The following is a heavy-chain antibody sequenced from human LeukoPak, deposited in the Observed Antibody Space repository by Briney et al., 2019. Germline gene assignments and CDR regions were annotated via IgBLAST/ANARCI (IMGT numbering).Heavy chain of an antibody. V-gene: IGHV4-59*12. CDR1: GGSISNYY. CDR3: ARDAVAGPYNWFDP. D-gene: IGHD6-19*01. J-gene: IGHJ5*02. Sequence: PSETLSLTCTVSGGSISNYYWSWIRQPPGKGLEWIGYIYYSGSTNYNPSLKSRVTMSVDTSKNQFSLKLSSVTAADTAVYYCARDAVAGPYNWFDPWGQGTLVTVSS. CDR2: IYYSGST.